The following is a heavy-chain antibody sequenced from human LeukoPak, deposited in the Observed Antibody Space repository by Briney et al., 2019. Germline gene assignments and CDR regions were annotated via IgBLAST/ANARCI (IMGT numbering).Heavy chain of an antibody. V-gene: IGHV3-23*01. CDR3: AKQLGYCSDGSCYFPY. CDR2: ISNNGGYT. Sequence: GGSLRLSCAASGFTFSSSAMSWVRQAPGKGLEWVSAISNNGGYTYYADSVQGRFTISRDNSKSTLCLQMNSLRAEDTAVYYCAKQLGYCSDGSCYFPYWGQGTLVTVSP. D-gene: IGHD2-15*01. CDR1: GFTFSSSA. J-gene: IGHJ4*02.